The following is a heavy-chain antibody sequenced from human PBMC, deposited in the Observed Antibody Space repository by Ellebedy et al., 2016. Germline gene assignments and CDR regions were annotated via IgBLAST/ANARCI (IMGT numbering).Heavy chain of an antibody. Sequence: ASVKVSCKASGYTFTSYGISWVRQAPGQGLEWMGWISTYDGNTNYAQNLQGRVTMTTDTSTGTVYMELRSLISDDTAVYYCATAVMGVNWGQGTRIIVSS. CDR3: ATAVMGVN. D-gene: IGHD3-16*01. J-gene: IGHJ1*01. CDR1: GYTFTSYG. CDR2: ISTYDGNT. V-gene: IGHV1-18*01.